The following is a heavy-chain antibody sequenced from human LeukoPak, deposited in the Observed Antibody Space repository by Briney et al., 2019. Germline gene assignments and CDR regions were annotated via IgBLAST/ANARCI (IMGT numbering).Heavy chain of an antibody. CDR2: ISSSSSYI. CDR1: GFTFSSYS. D-gene: IGHD1-1*01. CDR3: ARTSGTTIHFDY. Sequence: PGGSLRLSCAASGFTFSSYSMNWVRQAPGKGLEWVSSISSSSSYIYYADSVKGRFTISRDNAKNSLYLQMNSLRAEDTAVYYCARTSGTTIHFDYWGQGTLVTVTS. J-gene: IGHJ4*02. V-gene: IGHV3-21*01.